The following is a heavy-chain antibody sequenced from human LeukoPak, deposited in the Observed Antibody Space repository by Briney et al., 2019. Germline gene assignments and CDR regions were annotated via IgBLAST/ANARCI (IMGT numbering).Heavy chain of an antibody. D-gene: IGHD3-9*01. V-gene: IGHV1-2*02. CDR3: ARSLGFAYYDILTGYSAYGYFDY. CDR2: INPNSGGT. J-gene: IGHJ4*02. CDR1: GGTFSSYA. Sequence: ASVKVSCKASGGTFSSYAISWVRQAPGQGLEWMGWINPNSGGTNYAQKFQGRVTMTRDTSISTAYMELSRLRSDDTAVYYCARSLGFAYYDILTGYSAYGYFDYWGQGTLVTVSS.